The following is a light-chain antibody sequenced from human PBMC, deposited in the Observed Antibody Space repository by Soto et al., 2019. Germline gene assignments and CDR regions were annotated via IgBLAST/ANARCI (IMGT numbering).Light chain of an antibody. Sequence: LTQPASVSGSPGQSITISCTGTSSDVGGYNYVSWYQQHPGKAPKLMIYEVSNRPSGVSNRFSGSKSGNTASLTISGLQAEDEADYYCSSYTSSSTYVFGTRTKVTVL. CDR3: SSYTSSSTYV. CDR2: EVS. V-gene: IGLV2-14*01. CDR1: SSDVGGYNY. J-gene: IGLJ1*01.